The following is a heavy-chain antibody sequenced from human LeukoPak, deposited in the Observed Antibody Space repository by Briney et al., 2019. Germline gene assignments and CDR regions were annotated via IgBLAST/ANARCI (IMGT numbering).Heavy chain of an antibody. CDR1: GFTFSGSA. Sequence: GGSLRLSCAASGFTFSGSAMSWVRQAPGEGLEWVSLISYSGANSYYTDSVRGRFTISRDNAKNSLYLQMNSLRAEDTALYYCARGNRGSSYGGDSWGQGTLVTVSS. V-gene: IGHV3-23*01. J-gene: IGHJ4*02. CDR2: ISYSGANS. CDR3: ARGNRGSSYGGDS. D-gene: IGHD1-26*01.